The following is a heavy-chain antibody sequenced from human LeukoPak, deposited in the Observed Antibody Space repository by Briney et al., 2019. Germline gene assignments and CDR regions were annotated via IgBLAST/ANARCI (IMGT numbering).Heavy chain of an antibody. J-gene: IGHJ6*02. CDR2: INHSGGT. D-gene: IGHD2-2*01. V-gene: IGHV4-34*01. CDR3: ASRKTKLGYCGSTSCYGYYYYGMDV. Sequence: SETLSLTCAVYGGSFSGYYWSWIRQPPGKGLEWIGEINHSGGTNYNPSLKSRVPISVDTSKNQFSLKLSSVTAADTAVYYCASRKTKLGYCGSTSCYGYYYYGMDVWGQGTTVTVSS. CDR1: GGSFSGYY.